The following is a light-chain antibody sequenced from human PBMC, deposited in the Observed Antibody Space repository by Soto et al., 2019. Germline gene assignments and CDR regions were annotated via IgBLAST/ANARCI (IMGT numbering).Light chain of an antibody. V-gene: IGLV2-23*01. CDR2: EGS. CDR1: TRDVGTYNL. Sequence: QSVLTQPASVSGSPGQSITISCIGTTRDVGTYNLVSWYQKHPGNAPRLVIYEGSKRPSGVSNRFSGSRSGSTASLTISGLQADEDADFYCSSYAGGVIYVFGTGTKVTVL. J-gene: IGLJ1*01. CDR3: SSYAGGVIYV.